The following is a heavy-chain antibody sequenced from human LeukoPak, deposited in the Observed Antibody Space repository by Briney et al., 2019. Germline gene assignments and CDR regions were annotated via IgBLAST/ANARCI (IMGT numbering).Heavy chain of an antibody. V-gene: IGHV4-59*08. J-gene: IGHJ3*02. CDR1: GGSISPYY. Sequence: SETLSLTCTVSGGSISPYYWSWIRQPPGKGLEWIGYIYYSGSTNYNPSLKSRVTISVDTSKNQFSLKLSSVTAADTAVYYCARAPGYSYGYVHAFDIWGQGTMVTVSS. D-gene: IGHD5-18*01. CDR2: IYYSGST. CDR3: ARAPGYSYGYVHAFDI.